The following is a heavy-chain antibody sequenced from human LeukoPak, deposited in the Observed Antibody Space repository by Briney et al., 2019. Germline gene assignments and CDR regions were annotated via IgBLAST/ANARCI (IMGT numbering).Heavy chain of an antibody. J-gene: IGHJ4*02. Sequence: GGSLRLSCAASGFTFSSYAMSWVRQAPGKGLVWVSAISGSGGSTYYADSVKGRFTISRDNSKNTLYLQMNSLRAEDTAVYYCAKAFPIAVAGPGYFDYWGQGTLVTVSS. V-gene: IGHV3-23*01. D-gene: IGHD6-19*01. CDR2: ISGSGGST. CDR3: AKAFPIAVAGPGYFDY. CDR1: GFTFSSYA.